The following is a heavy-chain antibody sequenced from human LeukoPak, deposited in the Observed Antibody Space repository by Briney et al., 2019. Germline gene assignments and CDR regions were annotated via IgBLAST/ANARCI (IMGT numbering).Heavy chain of an antibody. CDR3: ARSPPNLRFLEWLLRYYFDY. CDR1: GYTFTSYD. V-gene: IGHV1-8*03. J-gene: IGHJ4*02. CDR2: MNPNSGNT. D-gene: IGHD3-3*01. Sequence: ASVKVSCKASGYTFTSYDINWVRQATGQGLEWMGWMNPNSGNTGYAQKFQGRVTITRNTSISTAYMELSSLRSEDTAVYCCARSPPNLRFLEWLLRYYFDYWGQGTLVTVSS.